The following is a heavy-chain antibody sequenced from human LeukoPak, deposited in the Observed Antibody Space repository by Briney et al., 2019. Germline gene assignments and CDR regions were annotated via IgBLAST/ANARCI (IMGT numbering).Heavy chain of an antibody. Sequence: ASVKVSCKASGYTFTGYYMHWVRQAPGQGLEWMGWINTNTGNPTYAQGFTGRFVVSLDTSVSTAYLQISSLKAEDTAVYYCARVRDFGYSSSFDYWGQGTLVTVSS. V-gene: IGHV7-4-1*02. CDR2: INTNTGNP. CDR3: ARVRDFGYSSSFDY. J-gene: IGHJ4*02. D-gene: IGHD6-13*01. CDR1: GYTFTGYY.